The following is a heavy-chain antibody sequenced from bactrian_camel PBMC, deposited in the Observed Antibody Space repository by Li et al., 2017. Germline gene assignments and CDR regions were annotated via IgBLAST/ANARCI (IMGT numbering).Heavy chain of an antibody. CDR3: AARGNSWCATPPLSATFGF. CDR1: GGANMKLC. J-gene: IGHJ6*01. V-gene: IGHV3-3*01. D-gene: IGHD2*01. CDR2: IGGDSDGRT. Sequence: HVQLVESGGGSVQAGGSLTLSCAVSGGANMKLCMGWFRQAPGKERELVVAIGGDSDGRTNYADSVKGRFTISKDNAKNTLNLQMNSLRPEDTGVYYCAARGNSWCATPPLSATFGFWGRGTQVTVS.